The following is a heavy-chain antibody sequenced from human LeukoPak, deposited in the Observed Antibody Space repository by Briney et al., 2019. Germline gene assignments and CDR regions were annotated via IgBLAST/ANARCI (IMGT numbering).Heavy chain of an antibody. CDR2: INHSGST. J-gene: IGHJ4*02. D-gene: IGHD3-10*01. V-gene: IGHV4-34*01. CDR1: GGSFSGYY. Sequence: SETLSLTCAVYGGSFSGYYWSWIRQPPGKGLEWIGEINHSGSTNYNPSLKSRVTISVDTSKNQFSLKLSSVTAADTAVYYCARGAQYYYGSGSYYFYWGQGTLVTVSS. CDR3: ARGAQYYYGSGSYYFY.